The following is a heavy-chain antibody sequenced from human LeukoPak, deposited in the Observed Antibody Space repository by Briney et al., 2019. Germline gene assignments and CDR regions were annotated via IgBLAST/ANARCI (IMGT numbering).Heavy chain of an antibody. CDR1: GFSFSNYG. CDR3: ARTGLQYRRAFDI. Sequence: GGSLRLSCAASGFSFSNYGMHWVRQAPGKGLEWVSVIYSGGSTYYADSVKGKFTISRDNSKNTLYLQMNSLRAEDTAVYYCARTGLQYRRAFDIWGQGTMVTVSS. CDR2: IYSGGST. V-gene: IGHV3-66*01. J-gene: IGHJ3*02. D-gene: IGHD4-11*01.